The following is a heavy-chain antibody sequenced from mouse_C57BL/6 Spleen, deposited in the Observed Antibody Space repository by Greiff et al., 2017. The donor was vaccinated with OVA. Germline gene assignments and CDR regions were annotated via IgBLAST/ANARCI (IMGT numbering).Heavy chain of an antibody. CDR3: ARSDYYGSSYWYFDV. CDR1: GYTFTSYW. CDR2: IDPSDSET. Sequence: QVQLQQPGAELVRPGSSVKLSCKASGYTFTSYWMHWVKQRPIQGLEWIGNIDPSDSETHYNQKFKDKATLTVDKSSSTAYMQLSSLTSEDSAVYYGARSDYYGSSYWYFDVWGTGTTVTVSS. J-gene: IGHJ1*03. V-gene: IGHV1-52*01. D-gene: IGHD1-1*01.